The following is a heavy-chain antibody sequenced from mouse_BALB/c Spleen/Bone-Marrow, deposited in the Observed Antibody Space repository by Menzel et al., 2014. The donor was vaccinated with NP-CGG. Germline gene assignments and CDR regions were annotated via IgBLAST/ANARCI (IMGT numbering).Heavy chain of an antibody. Sequence: VHLVESGGDLVKPGGSLKLSCVASGFTFSSYGMSWVRPTPYKRPGWVATISSGGSSTYYPASVKGRFTISRDNAKSTLYLQMSSLNSEDTAMYYCTRRPRQGNAYFDCWGQGTNLTV. V-gene: IGHV5-6*01. J-gene: IGHJ2*01. D-gene: IGHD2-1*01. CDR2: ISSGGSST. CDR1: GFTFSSYG. CDR3: TRRPRQGNAYFDC.